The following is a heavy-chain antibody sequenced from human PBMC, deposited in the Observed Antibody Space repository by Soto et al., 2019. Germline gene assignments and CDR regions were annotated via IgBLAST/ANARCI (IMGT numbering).Heavy chain of an antibody. CDR3: ARSLSGYNYGPLDY. Sequence: SETLSLTCSVSGGSLTNYYWNWIRQPPGKELEWIGSTYHSGSANYSPSLRTRVTISVDTSTNQFSLKLNSVTAADTAVYYCARSLSGYNYGPLDYWGRGTLVTVSS. J-gene: IGHJ4*02. D-gene: IGHD5-18*01. CDR1: GGSLTNYY. CDR2: TYHSGSA. V-gene: IGHV4-59*08.